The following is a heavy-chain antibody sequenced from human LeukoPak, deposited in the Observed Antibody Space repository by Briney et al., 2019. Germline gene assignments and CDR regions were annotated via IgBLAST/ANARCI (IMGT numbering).Heavy chain of an antibody. J-gene: IGHJ3*02. Sequence: GGSLRLSCAASGFTFSSYSMNWVRQAPGKGLEWVSYISSSSSTIYYADSVKGRFTISRDNAKNSLYLQMNSLRAEDTAVYYCAREGQRIGPYCSSTSCYLGNAFDIWGQGTMVTVSS. D-gene: IGHD2-2*01. CDR1: GFTFSSYS. CDR2: ISSSSSTI. CDR3: AREGQRIGPYCSSTSCYLGNAFDI. V-gene: IGHV3-48*04.